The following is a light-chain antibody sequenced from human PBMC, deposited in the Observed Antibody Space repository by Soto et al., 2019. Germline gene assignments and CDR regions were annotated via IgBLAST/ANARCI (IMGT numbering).Light chain of an antibody. J-gene: IGKJ4*01. CDR1: QSLSNY. CDR3: QQTYSAPLT. Sequence: DIQMTQSPFSLPASVGDRVNITCRASQSLSNYLNWYQHKPGRAPSLLIHGASSLQGGVPSRFSGSGSGTDFTLTISSLHPEDFTTYYCQQTYSAPLTFGGGTRVEF. V-gene: IGKV1-39*01. CDR2: GAS.